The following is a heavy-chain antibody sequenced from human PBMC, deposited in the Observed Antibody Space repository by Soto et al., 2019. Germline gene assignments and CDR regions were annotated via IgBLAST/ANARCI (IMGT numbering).Heavy chain of an antibody. CDR2: IWYDGSNK. J-gene: IGHJ5*02. Sequence: QVQLVESGGGVVQPGRSLRLSSAASGFTFSSYGMHWVRQAPGKGLEWVAVIWYDGSNKYYADSVKGRFTISRDNSKNTLYLQMNSLRAEDTAVYYCARDGTGTTFNWFDPWGQGTLVTVSS. CDR3: ARDGTGTTFNWFDP. D-gene: IGHD1-7*01. CDR1: GFTFSSYG. V-gene: IGHV3-33*01.